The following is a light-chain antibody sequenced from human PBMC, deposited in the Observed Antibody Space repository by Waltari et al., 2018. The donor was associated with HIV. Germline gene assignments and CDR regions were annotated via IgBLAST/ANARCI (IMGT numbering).Light chain of an antibody. CDR2: DDN. Sequence: NFMLTQPHSVSESPGKTVTISCTRSSGRIATTYVPWYQQRPGSSPTIVIYDDNQRPSGVPNRFSGSIDSSSNSASLTISGLKTEDEADYYCQSYDASNQWVFGGGTKLTVL. CDR3: QSYDASNQWV. J-gene: IGLJ3*02. V-gene: IGLV6-57*01. CDR1: SGRIATTY.